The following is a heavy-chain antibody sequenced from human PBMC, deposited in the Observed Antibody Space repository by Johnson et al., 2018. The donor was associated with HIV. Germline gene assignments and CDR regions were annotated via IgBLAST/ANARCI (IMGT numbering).Heavy chain of an antibody. J-gene: IGHJ3*01. CDR3: AIIAAGNVFDV. CDR1: GFAVSSNY. D-gene: IGHD6-13*01. V-gene: IGHV3-53*01. CDR2: IYSGSNT. Sequence: VQLVESGGGLIQPGGSLRLSCAASGFAVSSNYMSWVRQAPGKGLEWVSVIYSGSNTYYADSVKGRFTISRDNSKNTLYLQMNSLRVEDTAMYYCAIIAAGNVFDVWGQGTVVTVSS.